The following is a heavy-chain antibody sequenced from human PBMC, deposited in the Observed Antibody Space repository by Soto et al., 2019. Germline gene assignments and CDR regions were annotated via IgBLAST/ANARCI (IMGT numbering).Heavy chain of an antibody. V-gene: IGHV4-31*03. D-gene: IGHD5-18*01. J-gene: IGHJ5*02. CDR3: ARDIGIGYTYGYPLA. Sequence: SETLSLTCTVSGGSINSGGYYWSWIRQHPGKGLEWIGYIYYSGSTYYNPSLKSRVTISVDTSKNQFSLKLSSVTAADTALYYCARDIGIGYTYGYPLAWGQGTLVTVSS. CDR1: GGSINSGGYY. CDR2: IYYSGST.